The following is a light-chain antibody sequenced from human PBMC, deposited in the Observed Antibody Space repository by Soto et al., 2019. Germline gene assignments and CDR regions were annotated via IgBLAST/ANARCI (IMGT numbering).Light chain of an antibody. CDR3: HQYGMSPQT. Sequence: EIVLTHAPVTLSFSPGESAALSCSASQSVSDTHVAWYQQRPGKAPRLXIYDASRRDIGVTARFSGSGSGTDFTLTISGLEPEDFAVYFCHQYGMSPQTFGQGTKVDIK. CDR1: QSVSDTH. CDR2: DAS. V-gene: IGKV3-20*01. J-gene: IGKJ1*01.